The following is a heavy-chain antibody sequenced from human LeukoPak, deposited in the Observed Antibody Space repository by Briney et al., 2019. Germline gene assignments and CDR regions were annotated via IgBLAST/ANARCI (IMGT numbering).Heavy chain of an antibody. CDR3: ARGIESGVTMIVVVLPQDY. Sequence: ASVKVSCKASGYTFNSYGIIWVRQAPGQGLEWMGWINPNSGGTNYAQKFQGRVTMTRDTSISTAYMELSRLRSDDTAVYYCARGIESGVTMIVVVLPQDYWGQGTLVTVSS. CDR1: GYTFNSYG. D-gene: IGHD3-22*01. J-gene: IGHJ4*02. V-gene: IGHV1-2*02. CDR2: INPNSGGT.